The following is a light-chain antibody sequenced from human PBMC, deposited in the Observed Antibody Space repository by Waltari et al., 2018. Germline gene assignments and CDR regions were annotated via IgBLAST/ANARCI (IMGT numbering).Light chain of an antibody. V-gene: IGKV1-NL1*01. CDR1: QGISNS. J-gene: IGKJ2*01. Sequence: DIQMTQSPSSLSASVGNRVTITCRASQGISNSLAWYQQKPGKAPKLLLYAASRLDRGVPSRVSGSGSGTDYTLTISSLQPEDFATYYCQQYYSTPLYTFGQGTKLEIK. CDR3: QQYYSTPLYT. CDR2: AAS.